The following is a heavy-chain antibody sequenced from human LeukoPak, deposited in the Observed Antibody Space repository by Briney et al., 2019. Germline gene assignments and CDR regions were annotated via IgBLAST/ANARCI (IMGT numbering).Heavy chain of an antibody. Sequence: GGSLRLSCAASGFTFSRYSMNWVRQAPGKGLEWVSSISISSNYIYYPDSLKGRFTISRDNAKNSLYLQMNSLRAEDTAVYYCAKQGRDWLRDYYYYMDVWGKGTTVTISS. V-gene: IGHV3-21*04. CDR2: ISISSNYI. CDR1: GFTFSRYS. CDR3: AKQGRDWLRDYYYYMDV. J-gene: IGHJ6*03. D-gene: IGHD3-9*01.